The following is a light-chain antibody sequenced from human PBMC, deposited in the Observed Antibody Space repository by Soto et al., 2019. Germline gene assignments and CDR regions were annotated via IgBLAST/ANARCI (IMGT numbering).Light chain of an antibody. Sequence: DIPMTQSPSSLSASVGDRVTITCRASQSISSYLNWYQQKPGNAPKLLIYAASSLQSGVPSRFSGSGSGTDFPLTISSLQPEDFATYYCQQSYSTLPITFGQGTRLEIK. CDR2: AAS. CDR3: QQSYSTLPIT. CDR1: QSISSY. J-gene: IGKJ5*01. V-gene: IGKV1-39*01.